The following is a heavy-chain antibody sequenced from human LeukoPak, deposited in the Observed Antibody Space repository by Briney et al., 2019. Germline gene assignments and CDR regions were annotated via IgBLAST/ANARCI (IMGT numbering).Heavy chain of an antibody. Sequence: GGSLRLSCAASGFTFSSYAMSWVRQAPGKGLEWVSAISGSGGSTYYADAVKGRFTISRDNSKNTLYLQMNSLRAEDTAVYYCAKVTGARRYYYDSSGSQPHAFDIWGQGTMVTVSS. CDR2: ISGSGGST. CDR3: AKVTGARRYYYDSSGSQPHAFDI. CDR1: GFTFSSYA. D-gene: IGHD3-22*01. V-gene: IGHV3-23*01. J-gene: IGHJ3*02.